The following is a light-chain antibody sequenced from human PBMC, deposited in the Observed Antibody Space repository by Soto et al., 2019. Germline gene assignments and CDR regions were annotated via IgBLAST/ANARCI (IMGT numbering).Light chain of an antibody. V-gene: IGKV1-17*01. CDR3: QQYSNSPRM. Sequence: DIQMTQSPSSLSASVGDRVTITCQASQGIRSALGWYQQKPGKVPKLLIYAASTLQSGVPSRFSGSGSGTDFTLTISRLEPEDFAVYYCQQYSNSPRMFGQGTKVDTK. CDR2: AAS. J-gene: IGKJ1*01. CDR1: QGIRSA.